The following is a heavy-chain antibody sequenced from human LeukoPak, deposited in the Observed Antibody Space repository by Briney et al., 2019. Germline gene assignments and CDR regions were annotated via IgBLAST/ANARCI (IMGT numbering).Heavy chain of an antibody. Sequence: GGSLRLSCAASGFTFSSYAMSWVRQAPGKGLEWVSGISGSGGITYYADSVRGRFTISRDNSKNTLYLQMNSLRVEDTAVYCCAKDYGDGSGSYYYFEYWGQGTLVTVSS. J-gene: IGHJ4*02. CDR1: GFTFSSYA. V-gene: IGHV3-23*01. D-gene: IGHD3-10*01. CDR3: AKDYGDGSGSYYYFEY. CDR2: ISGSGGIT.